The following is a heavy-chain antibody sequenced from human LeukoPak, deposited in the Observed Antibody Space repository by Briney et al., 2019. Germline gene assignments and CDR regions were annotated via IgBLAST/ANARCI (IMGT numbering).Heavy chain of an antibody. CDR1: GFTFSSYA. V-gene: IGHV3-66*01. CDR2: IYSGGST. D-gene: IGHD6-19*01. Sequence: PGGSLRLSCAASGFTFSSYAMSWVRQAPGKGLEWVSVIYSGGSTYYADSVKGRFTISRDNSKNTLYLQMNSLRAEDTAVYYCARAPPYSGWYPYYFDYWGQGTLVTVSS. CDR3: ARAPPYSGWYPYYFDY. J-gene: IGHJ4*02.